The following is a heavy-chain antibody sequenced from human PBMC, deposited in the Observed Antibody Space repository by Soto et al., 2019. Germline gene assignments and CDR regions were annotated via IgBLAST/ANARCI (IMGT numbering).Heavy chain of an antibody. V-gene: IGHV4-34*01. Sequence: LSLTCAVYGGSLSGYYWSWIRQPPGKGLEWIGEIYHSGSTNYNPSLKSRVTISVDKSKNQFSLKLSSVTAADTAVYYCARRGYDFWSGYYPNDAFDIWGQGTMVTVSS. J-gene: IGHJ3*02. D-gene: IGHD3-3*01. CDR1: GGSLSGYY. CDR3: ARRGYDFWSGYYPNDAFDI. CDR2: IYHSGST.